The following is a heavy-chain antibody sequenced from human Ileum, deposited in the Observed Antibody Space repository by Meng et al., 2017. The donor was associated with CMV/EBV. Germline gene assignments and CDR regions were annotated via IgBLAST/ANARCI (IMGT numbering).Heavy chain of an antibody. J-gene: IGHJ5*02. Sequence: LRLSCAASGIIFSNYAMSWVRQAPGKGLEWVSAISGSGTTTYYADSVKGRFTISRDNSKNTLFLQMNSLRVDDTAIYYCAKDMTFDPRGQGTLVTVSS. CDR2: ISGSGTTT. D-gene: IGHD3-16*01. V-gene: IGHV3-23*01. CDR1: GIIFSNYA. CDR3: AKDMTFDP.